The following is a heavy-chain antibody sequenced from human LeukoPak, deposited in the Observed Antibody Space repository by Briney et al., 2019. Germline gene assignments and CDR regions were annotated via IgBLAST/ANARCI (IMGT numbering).Heavy chain of an antibody. V-gene: IGHV1-69*13. CDR2: IIPIFGTA. D-gene: IGHD2-2*01. Sequence: ASVKVSCKASGGTFSSYAISWVRQAPGQGLEWMGGIIPIFGTANYAQKFQGRVTITADESTSTAYMELSSLRSEDTAVYYCARVADIVVVPAAPASSAFDIWGQGTMVIVSS. J-gene: IGHJ3*02. CDR1: GGTFSSYA. CDR3: ARVADIVVVPAAPASSAFDI.